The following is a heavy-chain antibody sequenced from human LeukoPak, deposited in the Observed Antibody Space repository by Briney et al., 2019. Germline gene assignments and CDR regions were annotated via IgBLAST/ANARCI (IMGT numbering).Heavy chain of an antibody. J-gene: IGHJ4*02. CDR2: IYYSGST. D-gene: IGHD6-19*01. CDR3: ARSIPGIAVAGTPFN. Sequence: SETLSLTCTVSGGSISSYYWSWIRQPPGKGLEWIGYIYYSGSTNYNPSLKSRVTISVDTSKNQFSLKLSSVTAADTAVYYCARSIPGIAVAGTPFNWGQGTLVTVSS. V-gene: IGHV4-59*01. CDR1: GGSISSYY.